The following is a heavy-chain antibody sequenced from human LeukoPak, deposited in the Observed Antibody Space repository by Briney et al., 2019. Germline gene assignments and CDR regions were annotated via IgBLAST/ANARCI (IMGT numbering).Heavy chain of an antibody. J-gene: IGHJ4*02. D-gene: IGHD3-10*01. CDR3: AKGWFGELLFDY. V-gene: IGHV3-33*06. Sequence: GGSLRLSCAASGFTFSSYGMHWVRQAPGKGLEWVAVIWYDGSHKFYSNSVRGQFTISRDNSKNMLYLQMNSLRAEDTAVYYCAKGWFGELLFDYWGQGTLVTVSS. CDR1: GFTFSSYG. CDR2: IWYDGSHK.